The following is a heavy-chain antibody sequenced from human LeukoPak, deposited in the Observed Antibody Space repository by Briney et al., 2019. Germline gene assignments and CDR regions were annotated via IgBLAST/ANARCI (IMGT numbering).Heavy chain of an antibody. V-gene: IGHV4-59*01. CDR3: ARDGPYGYFDY. J-gene: IGHJ4*02. D-gene: IGHD4-17*01. CDR1: GGSISSYY. Sequence: ETLSLTCTVSGGSISSYYWSWIRQPPGKGLEWIGYIYYSGSTNYNPSLKSRVTISVDTSKNQFSLKLSSVTAADTAVYYCARDGPYGYFDYWGQGTLVTVSS. CDR2: IYYSGST.